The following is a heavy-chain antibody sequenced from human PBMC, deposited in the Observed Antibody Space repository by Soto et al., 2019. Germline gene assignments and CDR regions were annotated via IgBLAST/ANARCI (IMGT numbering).Heavy chain of an antibody. CDR2: IYYSGSK. Sequence: SETLSLTCTVSGGSISSYYWIWIRQPPGKGLEWIGYIYYSGSKKYNPSIKSRVTISVDKSKNQFSLKMSSVTAADTAVYYCARDKAEDGETFDHWGQGTLVTVSS. CDR3: ARDKAEDGETFDH. D-gene: IGHD6-13*01. V-gene: IGHV4-59*01. J-gene: IGHJ5*02. CDR1: GGSISSYY.